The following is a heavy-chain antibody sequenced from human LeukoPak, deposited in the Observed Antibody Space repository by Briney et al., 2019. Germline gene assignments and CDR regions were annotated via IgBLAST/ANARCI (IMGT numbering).Heavy chain of an antibody. J-gene: IGHJ4*02. Sequence: SETLSLTCAVSGYSISSGYYWGCIRQPPGKGLEWIGSIYHSGSTYYNPSLKSRVTISVDTSKNQFSLKLSSVTAADTAVNSCATSYFDYWGQGTLVTVSS. CDR2: IYHSGST. V-gene: IGHV4-38-2*01. CDR3: ATSYFDY. CDR1: GYSISSGYY.